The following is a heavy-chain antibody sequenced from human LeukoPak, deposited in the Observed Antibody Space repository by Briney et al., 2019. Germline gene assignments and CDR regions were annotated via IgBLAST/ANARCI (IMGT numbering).Heavy chain of an antibody. D-gene: IGHD5-12*01. CDR2: IYYSGST. CDR3: ARVNGYDSTFDY. CDR1: GVSISSGDYY. V-gene: IGHV4-30-4*01. Sequence: PSETLSLTCTISGVSISSGDYYWSWIRQPLGKGLEWIGYIYYSGSTYYNPSLKSRVTISVDTSKNQFSLKLSSVTAADTAVYYCARVNGYDSTFDYWGQGTLVTVSS. J-gene: IGHJ4*02.